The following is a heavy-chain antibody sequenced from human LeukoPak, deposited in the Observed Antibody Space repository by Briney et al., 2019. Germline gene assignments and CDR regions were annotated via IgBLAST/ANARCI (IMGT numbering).Heavy chain of an antibody. Sequence: GGSLRLSCAASAFSLNAYNMNSVRQAPGKGLEWVSSISYTGTYIYYADSVKGRFTISRDNAQNSLYLQMNSLRAEDTAIYYCVRDRGTYRPIDYWGQGTLVTVSS. CDR1: AFSLNAYN. J-gene: IGHJ4*02. CDR3: VRDRGTYRPIDY. CDR2: ISYTGTYI. V-gene: IGHV3-21*04. D-gene: IGHD1-26*01.